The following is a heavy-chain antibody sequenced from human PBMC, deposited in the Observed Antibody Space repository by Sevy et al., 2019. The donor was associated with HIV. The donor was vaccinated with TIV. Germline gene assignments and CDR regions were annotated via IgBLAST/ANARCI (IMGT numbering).Heavy chain of an antibody. V-gene: IGHV3-30*18. D-gene: IGHD3-9*01. CDR3: AKASILRYYSIDY. CDR2: ISYDGSNK. CDR1: AFTFSSYG. J-gene: IGHJ4*02. Sequence: GGSLRLSCAASAFTFSSYGMHWVRQAPGKGLEWVAVISYDGSNKYYADSVKGRFTISRDNSKNTLYLQMNSLRAEDTAVYYCAKASILRYYSIDYWGQGTLVTVSS.